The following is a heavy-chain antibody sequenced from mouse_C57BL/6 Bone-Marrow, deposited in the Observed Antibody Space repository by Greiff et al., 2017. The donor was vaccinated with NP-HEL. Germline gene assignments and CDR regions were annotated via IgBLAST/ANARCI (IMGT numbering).Heavy chain of an antibody. D-gene: IGHD2-4*01. CDR1: GFTFSDYY. J-gene: IGHJ4*01. V-gene: IGHV5-16*01. Sequence: EVKVVESEGGLVQPGSSMKLSCTASGFTFSDYYMAWVRQVPEKGLEWVANINYDGSSTYYLDSLKSRFIISRDNAKNILYLQMSSLKSEDTATYYCAGEGGLRRRTYAMDYWGQGTSVTVSS. CDR2: INYDGSST. CDR3: AGEGGLRRRTYAMDY.